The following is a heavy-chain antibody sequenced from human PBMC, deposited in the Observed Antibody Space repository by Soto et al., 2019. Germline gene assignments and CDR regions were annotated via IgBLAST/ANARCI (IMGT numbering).Heavy chain of an antibody. D-gene: IGHD3-9*01. CDR3: ARVRHYDILTGPLNP. Sequence: ASVRVSCKASGYTFTSYYMHWVRQAPGQGLEWMGIINPSGGSTSYAQKFQGRVTMTRDTSTSTVYMELSSLRSEDTAVYYCARVRHYDILTGPLNPWGQGTLVTVSS. V-gene: IGHV1-46*01. CDR2: INPSGGST. J-gene: IGHJ5*02. CDR1: GYTFTSYY.